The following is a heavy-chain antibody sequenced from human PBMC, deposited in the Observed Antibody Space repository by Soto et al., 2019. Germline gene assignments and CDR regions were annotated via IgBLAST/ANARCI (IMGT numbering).Heavy chain of an antibody. CDR3: ARIKIQYSSSYRFDY. CDR2: INPTGSSS. J-gene: IGHJ4*02. V-gene: IGHV1-46*01. D-gene: IGHD6-6*01. CDR1: GDAFTSFY. Sequence: ASVKVSCKASGDAFTSFYFHWVRQAPGQGLEWLGVINPTGSSSSYAQKFRGRVTMTRDTSTSTVFMELSSLRSEDTAVYYCARIKIQYSSSYRFDYWGQGTLVTVSS.